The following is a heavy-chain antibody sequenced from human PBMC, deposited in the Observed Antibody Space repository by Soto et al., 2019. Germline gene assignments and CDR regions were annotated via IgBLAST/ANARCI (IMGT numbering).Heavy chain of an antibody. V-gene: IGHV4-59*01. CDR3: ARAQQWTVGAFDI. Sequence: SETLSLTCTVSGGSISSYYWSWIRQPPGKGLEWIGYIYYSGSTNYNPSLKSRVTISVDTSKNQFSLKLSSVTASDTAVYYCARAQQWTVGAFDIWGQGTMVTVSS. J-gene: IGHJ3*02. D-gene: IGHD2-8*01. CDR2: IYYSGST. CDR1: GGSISSYY.